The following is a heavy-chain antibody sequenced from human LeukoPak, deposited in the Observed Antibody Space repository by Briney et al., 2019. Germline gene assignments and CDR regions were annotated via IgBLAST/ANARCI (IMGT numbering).Heavy chain of an antibody. CDR3: TKLAVASADS. J-gene: IGHJ4*02. Sequence: GGSLRLSCAASGFSFSSCEMNWVRQAPGKGLEWVSNISPSGSTKYYADSVKGRFTVSRDNAKNSLYLQMNSLRAGDTGVYYCTKLAVASADSWGQGTLVTVSS. V-gene: IGHV3-48*03. D-gene: IGHD6-19*01. CDR1: GFSFSSCE. CDR2: ISPSGSTK.